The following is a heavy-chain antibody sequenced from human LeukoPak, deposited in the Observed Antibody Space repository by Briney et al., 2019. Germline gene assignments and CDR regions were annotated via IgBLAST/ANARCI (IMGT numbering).Heavy chain of an antibody. CDR2: MSCSGGST. CDR3: AKIAAAGTVGSGVDY. V-gene: IGHV3-23*01. CDR1: GFTFSSYA. D-gene: IGHD6-13*01. J-gene: IGHJ4*02. Sequence: GGPLRLSCGASGFTFSSYAMSSVRHAPGEGLEWVLDMSCSGGSTCYAASVKGRFTNARDNSKSTLYLQMNSLRAEDTAVYYCAKIAAAGTVGSGVDYWGQGTLVTVSS.